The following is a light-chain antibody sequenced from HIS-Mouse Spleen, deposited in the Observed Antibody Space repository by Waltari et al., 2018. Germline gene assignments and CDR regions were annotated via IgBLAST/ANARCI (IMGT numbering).Light chain of an antibody. J-gene: IGLJ1*01. CDR1: SSNIGAGYD. V-gene: IGLV1-40*01. CDR2: GNS. Sequence: QSVLTQPPSVSGAPGQRVTSSCTGISSNIGAGYDFHWYQQLPGTAPKLLIYGNSNRPSGVPDRFSGSKSGTSASLAITGLQAEDEADYYCQSYDSSLSGYVFGTGTKVTVL. CDR3: QSYDSSLSGYV.